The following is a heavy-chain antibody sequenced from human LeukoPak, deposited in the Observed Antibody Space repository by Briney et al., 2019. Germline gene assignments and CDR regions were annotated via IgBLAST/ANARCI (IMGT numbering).Heavy chain of an antibody. J-gene: IGHJ4*02. Sequence: ASVKVSGKASGYTFTGYYIHWVRQAPGQGLEWMGRINPNSGGTKYAQKFQGRVTMTRDTSISSAYMELSRLRFDDTAVYFCAGGDGLGMGNYWGQGTLVTVSS. CDR3: AGGDGLGMGNY. CDR2: INPNSGGT. D-gene: IGHD7-27*01. V-gene: IGHV1-2*06. CDR1: GYTFTGYY.